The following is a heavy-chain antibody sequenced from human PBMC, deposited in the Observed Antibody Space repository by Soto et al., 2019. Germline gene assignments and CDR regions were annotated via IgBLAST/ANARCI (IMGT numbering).Heavy chain of an antibody. V-gene: IGHV3-66*01. CDR2: IYSGGST. J-gene: IGHJ6*04. CDR3: ARDVSV. CDR1: GITGNNNY. Sequence: EVQLVDSGGDLPQPGGSLRLSCAASGITGNNNYMSWVRQAPGKGMEWVSVIYSGGSTGYADSVKGRFTISRDNPKNTVYLQTNGLRAEDTAVYYCARDVSVWGRGTTVTVSS.